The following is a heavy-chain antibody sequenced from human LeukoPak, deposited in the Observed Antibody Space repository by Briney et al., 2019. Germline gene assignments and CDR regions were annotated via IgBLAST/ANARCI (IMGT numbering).Heavy chain of an antibody. J-gene: IGHJ6*03. Sequence: GGSLRLSCAASGFTFSSYSMNWVRQAPGKGLEWVSYISSSSSTIYYADSVKGRFTISRDNAKNSLYLQMNSLRAEDTAVYYCARGPASSGWSELYYYYMDVWGKGTTVTVSS. CDR2: ISSSSSTI. V-gene: IGHV3-48*01. CDR3: ARGPASSGWSELYYYYMDV. CDR1: GFTFSSYS. D-gene: IGHD6-19*01.